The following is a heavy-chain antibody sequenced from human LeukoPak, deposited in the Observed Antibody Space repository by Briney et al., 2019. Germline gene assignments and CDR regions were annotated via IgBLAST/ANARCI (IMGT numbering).Heavy chain of an antibody. Sequence: GGALRLSCAASGLTFSSYAMSWVRQAPGKGLDGVSGISGSGGRTYYADSVQGRFTTSRENSTNTLYLQINSLRAEDTALYYCAKGLSGSYYFDYWGQGTPVTVSS. CDR1: GLTFSSYA. V-gene: IGHV3-23*01. CDR2: ISGSGGRT. D-gene: IGHD1-26*01. J-gene: IGHJ4*02. CDR3: AKGLSGSYYFDY.